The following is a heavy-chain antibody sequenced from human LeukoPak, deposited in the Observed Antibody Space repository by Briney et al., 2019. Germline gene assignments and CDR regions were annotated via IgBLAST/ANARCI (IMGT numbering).Heavy chain of an antibody. CDR1: GYSISSGYY. V-gene: IGHV4-38-2*02. D-gene: IGHD6-13*01. J-gene: IGHJ4*02. Sequence: SETLSLTCTVSGYSISSGYYWGWIRQPPGKGLEWIGSIYHSGSTYYNPSLKSRVTISVDTSKNQFSLKLSSVTAADTAVYYCARGRGAAAGIDYWGQGTLVTVSS. CDR2: IYHSGST. CDR3: ARGRGAAAGIDY.